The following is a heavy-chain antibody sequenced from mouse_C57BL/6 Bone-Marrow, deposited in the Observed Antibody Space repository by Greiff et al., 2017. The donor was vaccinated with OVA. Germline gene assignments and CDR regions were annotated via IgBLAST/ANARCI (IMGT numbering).Heavy chain of an antibody. J-gene: IGHJ4*01. CDR2: IWSGGST. CDR1: GFSLTSYG. V-gene: IGHV2-2*01. Sequence: VKLQESGPGLVQPSQSLSITCTVSGFSLTSYGVHWVRQSPGKGLEWLGVIWSGGSTDYNAAFISRLSISKDNSKSQVFFKMNSLQADDTAIYYCAKKGNSNYDYYAMDYWGQGTSVTVSS. D-gene: IGHD2-5*01. CDR3: AKKGNSNYDYYAMDY.